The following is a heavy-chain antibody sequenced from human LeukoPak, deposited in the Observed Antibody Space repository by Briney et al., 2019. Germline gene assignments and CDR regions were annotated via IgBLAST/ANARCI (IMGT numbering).Heavy chain of an antibody. CDR1: GFTFGRYW. CDR3: ARLKDDVTKLDY. J-gene: IGHJ4*02. Sequence: GGSLRLSCAGSGFTFGRYWMSWVRQAPGKGLEWVASINQGGSRLHYLDSVAGRFIISRDDAQNSLFLQMTRLRVDDTAVYYCARLKDDVTKLDYWGQGTLVSVSS. CDR2: INQGGSRL. V-gene: IGHV3-7*01. D-gene: IGHD2-8*01.